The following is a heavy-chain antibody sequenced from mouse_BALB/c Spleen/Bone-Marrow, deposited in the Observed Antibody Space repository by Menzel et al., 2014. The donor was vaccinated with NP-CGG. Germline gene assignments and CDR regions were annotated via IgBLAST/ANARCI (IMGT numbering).Heavy chain of an antibody. Sequence: VQLQQSGAELMKPGASVKISCKATGYTFSSYWIEWVKRRPGHGLEWIGEILPGSGSTNYNEKFKGKATFTADTSSNTAYMQLSSPTSEDSAVYYCASFYGRFAYWGQGTLVTVSA. V-gene: IGHV1-9*01. D-gene: IGHD1-1*02. CDR2: ILPGSGST. CDR3: ASFYGRFAY. J-gene: IGHJ3*01. CDR1: GYTFSSYW.